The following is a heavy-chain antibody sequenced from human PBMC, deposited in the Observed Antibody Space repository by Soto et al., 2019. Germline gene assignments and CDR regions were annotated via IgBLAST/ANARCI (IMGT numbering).Heavy chain of an antibody. Sequence: SETLSLTCAVSGGSISSSNWWRWVRQPPGKGLEWIGEIYHSGSTNYNPSLKSRVTISVDKSKNQFSLKLSSVTAADTAVYYCARKRPGDSGAFDIWGQGTMVTVSS. CDR3: ARKRPGDSGAFDI. D-gene: IGHD7-27*01. CDR2: IYHSGST. J-gene: IGHJ3*02. CDR1: GGSISSSNW. V-gene: IGHV4-4*02.